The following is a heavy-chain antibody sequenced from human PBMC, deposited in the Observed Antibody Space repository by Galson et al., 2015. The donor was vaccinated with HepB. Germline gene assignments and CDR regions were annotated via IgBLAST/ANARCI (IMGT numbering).Heavy chain of an antibody. CDR2: ISYDGTKE. J-gene: IGHJ4*02. D-gene: IGHD6-19*01. Sequence: SLRLSCAVSGFTFRNFGMHWVRQAPGKGLEWVAVISYDGTKEYYADSVKGRFTISRDNSRNRLYLQMNSLRPEDTADYYCATGGYNSGWPPFHNWGPGTRVTVSS. CDR1: GFTFRNFG. V-gene: IGHV3-30*03. CDR3: ATGGYNSGWPPFHN.